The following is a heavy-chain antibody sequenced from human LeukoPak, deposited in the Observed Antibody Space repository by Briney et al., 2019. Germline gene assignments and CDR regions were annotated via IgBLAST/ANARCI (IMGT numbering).Heavy chain of an antibody. Sequence: SETLSLTCTVSGGSISSGSYYWSWIRQPAGKGLEWIGRIYTSGSTNYNPSLKSRVTISVDTSKNQFSLKPSSVTAADTAVYYCARDSSSSWYLGSNWFDPWGQGTLVTVSS. D-gene: IGHD6-13*01. V-gene: IGHV4-61*02. CDR2: IYTSGST. J-gene: IGHJ5*02. CDR3: ARDSSSSWYLGSNWFDP. CDR1: GGSISSGSYY.